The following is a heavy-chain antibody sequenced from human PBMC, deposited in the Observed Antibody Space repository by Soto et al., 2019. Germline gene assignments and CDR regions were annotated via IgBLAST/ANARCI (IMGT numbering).Heavy chain of an antibody. J-gene: IGHJ4*02. CDR2: ISGSGGSP. CDR3: VKARCTTSNCSVPDY. D-gene: IGHD2-8*01. V-gene: IGHV3-23*01. CDR1: GFSFSTYT. Sequence: PGGSLRLSCAASGFSFSTYTMSWVRRAPGKGLEWVSAISGSGGSPSYADSVQGRFTISRDNPKKTLYLQMNSLRAEDTAVYYCVKARCTTSNCSVPDYWGQGNLVTVSS.